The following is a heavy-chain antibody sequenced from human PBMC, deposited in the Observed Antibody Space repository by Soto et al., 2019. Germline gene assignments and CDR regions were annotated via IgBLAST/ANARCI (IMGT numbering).Heavy chain of an antibody. CDR1: GGSISSYY. J-gene: IGHJ4*02. Sequence: QVQLQESGPGLVKPSETLSLTCTVSGGSISSYYWSWIRQPPGKGLEWIGYIYYSGSTNYNPSLKSRLTVSVDTSKNQFSLKLTSVTAADTAVYYCARGPGGFGDFSLDYWGQGTLVTVSS. D-gene: IGHD3-10*01. V-gene: IGHV4-59*12. CDR2: IYYSGST. CDR3: ARGPGGFGDFSLDY.